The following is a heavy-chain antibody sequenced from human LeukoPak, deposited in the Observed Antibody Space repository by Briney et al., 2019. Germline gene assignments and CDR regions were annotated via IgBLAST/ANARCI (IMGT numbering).Heavy chain of an antibody. CDR2: FDPEDGET. J-gene: IGHJ4*02. CDR1: GYTLTELS. CDR3: AISRQWLGRIDY. Sequence: ASVKVSFKVSGYTLTELSMHWVRQAPGKGLEWMGGFDPEDGETIYAQKFQGRVTMTEDTSTDTAYMELSSLRSEDTAVYYCAISRQWLGRIDYWGQGTLVTVSS. V-gene: IGHV1-24*01. D-gene: IGHD6-19*01.